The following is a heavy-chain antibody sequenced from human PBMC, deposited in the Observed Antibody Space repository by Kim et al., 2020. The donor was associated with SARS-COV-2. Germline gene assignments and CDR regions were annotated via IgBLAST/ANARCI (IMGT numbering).Heavy chain of an antibody. V-gene: IGHV4-39*01. CDR1: GGSISSSSYY. CDR3: AGLEPMIVVVTPLGSGYFDL. D-gene: IGHD3-22*01. Sequence: SETLSLTCTVSGGSISSSSYYWGWIRQPPGKGLEWIGSIYYSGSTYYNPSLKSRVTISVDTSKNQFSLKLSSVTAADTAVYYCAGLEPMIVVVTPLGSGYFDLWGRGTLVTVSS. CDR2: IYYSGST. J-gene: IGHJ2*01.